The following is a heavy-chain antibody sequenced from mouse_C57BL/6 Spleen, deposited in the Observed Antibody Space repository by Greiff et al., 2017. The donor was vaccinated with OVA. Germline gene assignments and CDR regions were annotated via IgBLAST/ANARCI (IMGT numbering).Heavy chain of an antibody. CDR2: ISSGSFTI. CDR3: ARSRLYYFDY. J-gene: IGHJ2*01. CDR1: GFTFSDFG. Sequence: EVKVVESGGGLVKPGGSLKLSCAASGFTFSDFGMHWVRQAPEKGLEWVAYISSGSFTIYYADTLKGRFTISRDNAKNTLFLQMTSLRSEDTAMYYCARSRLYYFDYWGQGTTLTVSS. V-gene: IGHV5-17*01.